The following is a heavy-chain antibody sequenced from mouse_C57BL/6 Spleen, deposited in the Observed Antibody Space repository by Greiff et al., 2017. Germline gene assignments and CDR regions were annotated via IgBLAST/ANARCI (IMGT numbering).Heavy chain of an antibody. CDR3: AREGGLRPAMDY. CDR1: GYTFTDYY. Sequence: VQLQQSGPELVKPGASVKISCKASGYTFTDYYMNWVKQSHGKSLEWIGDINPNNGGTSYNQKFKGKATLTVDKSSSTAYMELRSLTSEDSAVYYCAREGGLRPAMDYWGQGTSVTVSS. J-gene: IGHJ4*01. V-gene: IGHV1-26*01. CDR2: INPNNGGT. D-gene: IGHD2-4*01.